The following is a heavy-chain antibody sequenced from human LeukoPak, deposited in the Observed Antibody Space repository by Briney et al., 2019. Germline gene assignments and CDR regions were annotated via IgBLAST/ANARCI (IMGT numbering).Heavy chain of an antibody. CDR1: GFTLNRYW. D-gene: IGHD1-14*01. V-gene: IGHV3-7*01. Sequence: GGSLRLSCAASGFTLNRYWMSWVRQAPGKGLEWVANINEDGGERHYVDSVKGRFTISRDNAKNSLYLQMNSLRAEDTAVYYCARGGNLENWGGGTLVTVSS. J-gene: IGHJ4*02. CDR2: INEDGGER. CDR3: ARGGNLEN.